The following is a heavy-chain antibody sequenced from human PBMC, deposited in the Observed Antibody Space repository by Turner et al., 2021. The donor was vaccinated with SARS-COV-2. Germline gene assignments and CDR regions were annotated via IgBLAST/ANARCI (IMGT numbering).Heavy chain of an antibody. CDR3: AKQQGLYSNPMYYFDY. V-gene: IGHV3-30*18. Sequence: QVQLVESGGGVVQPGRSLRLPCAASGFTFSRYGMHWVRQAPGKGLEWVAVTSYGGSNKYYADSVKGRFTISRDNSKNTLYLQMNNLRAEDTAVYYCAKQQGLYSNPMYYFDYWGQGTLVTVSS. CDR1: GFTFSRYG. J-gene: IGHJ4*02. CDR2: TSYGGSNK. D-gene: IGHD4-4*01.